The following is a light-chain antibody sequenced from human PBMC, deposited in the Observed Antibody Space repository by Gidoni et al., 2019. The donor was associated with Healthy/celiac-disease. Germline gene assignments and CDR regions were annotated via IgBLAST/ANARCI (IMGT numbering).Light chain of an antibody. CDR1: QSVSSSY. CDR2: GSS. V-gene: IGKV3-20*01. J-gene: IGKJ4*01. CDR3: QQEGRLPPKLT. Sequence: EIVLTQSPGTLSLSPGERATLSCRASQSVSSSYLAWYQQKPGQAPRLLIYGSSSRATCNPDKVSGRWSGTGFTLTNRRIEPGGFAGYFCQQEGRLPPKLTFGGGTKVEIK.